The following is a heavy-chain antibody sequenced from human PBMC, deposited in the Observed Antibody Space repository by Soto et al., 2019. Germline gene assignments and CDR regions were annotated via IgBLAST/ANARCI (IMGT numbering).Heavy chain of an antibody. CDR1: GGSISSSSYY. J-gene: IGHJ4*02. V-gene: IGHV4-39*01. Sequence: QLQLQESGPGLVKPSETLSLTCTVSGGSISSSSYYWGWIRQPPGKGLEWIGSIYYSGSTYYNPSLKSRVTISVDTSKNQFSLKLSSVTAADTAVYYCARQLGEIAAAGEDYWGQGTLVTVSS. CDR2: IYYSGST. CDR3: ARQLGEIAAAGEDY. D-gene: IGHD6-13*01.